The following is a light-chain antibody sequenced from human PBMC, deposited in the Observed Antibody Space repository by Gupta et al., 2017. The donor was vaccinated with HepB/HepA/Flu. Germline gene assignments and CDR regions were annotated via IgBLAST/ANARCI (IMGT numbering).Light chain of an antibody. V-gene: IGKV3-20*01. Sequence: EIVLTQSPGTLSLSPGERATLSCRASQSVSSSYLAWYQQKPGQAPRLLIYGASSRATGIPDRFSGSGSGTDFTLTISRREPEDFAVYYCQQKGSSPWGFGQGTKLEIK. CDR1: QSVSSSY. CDR2: GAS. J-gene: IGKJ1*01. CDR3: QQKGSSPWG.